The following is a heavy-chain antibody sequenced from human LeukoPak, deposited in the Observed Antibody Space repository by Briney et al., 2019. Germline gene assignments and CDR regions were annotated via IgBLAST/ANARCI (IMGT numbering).Heavy chain of an antibody. CDR1: GFTFSSYA. J-gene: IGHJ4*02. D-gene: IGHD3-22*01. CDR2: ISYDGNDK. CDR3: ARVYYYDSSGYLY. V-gene: IGHV3-30-3*01. Sequence: GGSLRLSCAASGFTFSSYAMHWVRQAPGKGLEWVAVISYDGNDKYYADSVKGRFTISRDNAKNSLYLQMNSLRAEDTAVYYCARVYYYDSSGYLYWGQGTLVTVSS.